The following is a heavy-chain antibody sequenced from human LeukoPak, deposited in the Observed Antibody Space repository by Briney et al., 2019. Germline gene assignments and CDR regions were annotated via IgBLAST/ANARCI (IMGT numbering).Heavy chain of an antibody. Sequence: SVKVSCKASGYTFTSYGISWVRQAPGQGLEWMGGIIPIFGTANYAQKFQGRVTITADESTSTAYMELSSLRSEDTAVYYCARTSSSWYPSYYYYYGMDVWGQGTTVTVSS. CDR1: GYTFTSYG. CDR3: ARTSSSWYPSYYYYYGMDV. J-gene: IGHJ6*02. V-gene: IGHV1-69*13. D-gene: IGHD6-13*01. CDR2: IIPIFGTA.